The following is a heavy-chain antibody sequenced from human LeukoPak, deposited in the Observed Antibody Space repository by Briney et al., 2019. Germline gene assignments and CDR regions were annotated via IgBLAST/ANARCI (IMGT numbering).Heavy chain of an antibody. CDR3: ARAGRQRVTMDTGALDI. V-gene: IGHV4-4*07. CDR1: GCSISGYY. D-gene: IGHD3-10*01. Sequence: SETLSLTCTVSGCSISGYYWSWIRQPAGKGLEWLGRVYTSGSTNYNPSLKSRVTISMDTSKNQFSPKLSSVTAADTAVYYCARAGRQRVTMDTGALDIWGQGTMVTVSS. J-gene: IGHJ3*02. CDR2: VYTSGST.